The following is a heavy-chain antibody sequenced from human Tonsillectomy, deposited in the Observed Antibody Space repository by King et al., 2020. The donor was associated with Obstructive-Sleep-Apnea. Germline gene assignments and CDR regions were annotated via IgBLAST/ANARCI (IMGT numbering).Heavy chain of an antibody. J-gene: IGHJ4*02. CDR3: AKGEGGDSGGFSDY. CDR2: IYHSGST. Sequence: VQLQESGPGLVKPSETLSLTCTVSGYSISSGYYWDWIRQPPGKGLEWIGSIYHSGSTFYNPSLKSRVTISADTSKNQFSLKLSSVTAADTAVYYCAKGEGGDSGGFSDYWGQGTLVTVSS. V-gene: IGHV4-38-2*02. D-gene: IGHD3-16*01. CDR1: GYSISSGYY.